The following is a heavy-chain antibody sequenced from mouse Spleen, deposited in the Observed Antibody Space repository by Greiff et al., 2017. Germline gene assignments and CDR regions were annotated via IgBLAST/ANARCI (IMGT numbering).Heavy chain of an antibody. CDR3: ARHGYYSNPLAMDY. D-gene: IGHD2-5*01. V-gene: IGHV5-9*01. CDR2: ISGGGGNT. Sequence: EVKLMESGGGLVKPGGSLKLSCAASGFTFSSYPMSWVRQTPAKRLEWVATISGGGGNTYYPDSVKGRFTIASDNAKNTLYLQMSRVRSEDTAWYYCARHGYYSNPLAMDYWGQGTSVTVSS. J-gene: IGHJ4*01. CDR1: GFTFSSYP.